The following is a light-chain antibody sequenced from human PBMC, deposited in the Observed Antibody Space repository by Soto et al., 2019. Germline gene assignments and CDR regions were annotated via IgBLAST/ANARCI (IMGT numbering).Light chain of an antibody. V-gene: IGKV1-39*01. CDR1: QSISSY. CDR2: AES. CDR3: QQSYSTPRT. Sequence: DIQMTQSPSSLSASVGDRVTITCRASQSISSYLNWYQQKPGQAPKLLIYAESSLQSGVPSRVSGSGSGTEFTLTISSLQPEDFATYYCQQSYSTPRTFGPGTKVDIK. J-gene: IGKJ3*01.